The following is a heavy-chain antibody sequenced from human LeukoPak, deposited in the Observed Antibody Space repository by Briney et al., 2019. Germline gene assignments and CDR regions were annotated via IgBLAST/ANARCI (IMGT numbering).Heavy chain of an antibody. V-gene: IGHV1-18*04. CDR3: AYGSNWVPLGY. CDR2: ISAYNGNT. D-gene: IGHD7-27*01. Sequence: ASVKVSCKASGYTFTGYYMHWVRQAPGQGLEWMGWISAYNGNTNYAQKLQGRVTMTTDTSTSTAYMELRSLRSDDTAVYYCAYGSNWVPLGYWGQGTLVTVSS. J-gene: IGHJ4*02. CDR1: GYTFTGYY.